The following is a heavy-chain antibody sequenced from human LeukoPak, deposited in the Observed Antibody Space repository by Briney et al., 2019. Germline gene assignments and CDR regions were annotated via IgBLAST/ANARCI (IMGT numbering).Heavy chain of an antibody. CDR1: GFTVSSDY. J-gene: IGHJ4*02. Sequence: PGGSLRLSCAASGFTVSSDYMTWVRQAPGKGLEWVSVIYSGGNTYYADSVKGRFTISRDNSKNTLYLQMNSLRAEDTAVYYRARHREDSSNSFDYWGQGTLVTVSS. V-gene: IGHV3-53*01. CDR2: IYSGGNT. D-gene: IGHD3-22*01. CDR3: ARHREDSSNSFDY.